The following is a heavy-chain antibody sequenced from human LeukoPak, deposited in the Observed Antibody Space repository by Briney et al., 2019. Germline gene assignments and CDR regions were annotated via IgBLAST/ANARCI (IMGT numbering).Heavy chain of an antibody. CDR3: ARVGLAMGFDY. CDR2: IIPILGIA. Sequence: GASVKVSCKASGGTFSSYAISWVRQAPGQGLEWMGRIIPILGIANYAQKFQGRVTITADKSTSTAYMELSSLRSEDTAVYYCARVGLAMGFDYWGQGTLVTVSS. CDR1: GGTFSSYA. V-gene: IGHV1-69*04. D-gene: IGHD5-18*01. J-gene: IGHJ4*02.